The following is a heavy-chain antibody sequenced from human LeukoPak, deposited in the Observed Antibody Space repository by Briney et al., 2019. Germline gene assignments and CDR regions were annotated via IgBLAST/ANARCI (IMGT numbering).Heavy chain of an antibody. J-gene: IGHJ4*02. V-gene: IGHV4-30-2*01. Sequence: SETLSLTCAVSGGSISGGGYSWSWIRQPPGKGLEWIGYIYHSGSTYYNPSLKSRVTISVDRSENQFSLKLSSVTAADTAVYYCARADTAMAYIDYWGQGTLVTVSS. D-gene: IGHD5-18*01. CDR2: IYHSGST. CDR1: GGSISGGGYS. CDR3: ARADTAMAYIDY.